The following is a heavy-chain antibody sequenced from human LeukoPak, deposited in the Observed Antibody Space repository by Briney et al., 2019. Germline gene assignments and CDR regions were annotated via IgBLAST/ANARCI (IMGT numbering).Heavy chain of an antibody. J-gene: IGHJ5*02. Sequence: PSETLSLTCTVSGGSISSYYWSWIRQPAGKGLEWIGRIYTSGSTNYNPSLKSRVTMSVDTSKNQFSLKLSSVTAADTAVYYCARGRSSIAAFNWFDPWGQGTLVTVSS. CDR2: IYTSGST. CDR1: GGSISSYY. CDR3: ARGRSSIAAFNWFDP. V-gene: IGHV4-4*07. D-gene: IGHD6-6*01.